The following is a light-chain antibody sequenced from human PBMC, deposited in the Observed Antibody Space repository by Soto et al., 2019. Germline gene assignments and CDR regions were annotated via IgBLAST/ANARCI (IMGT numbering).Light chain of an antibody. CDR1: SSDVGSYNL. Sequence: QSALTQPASVSVSPGQSITISCTGTSSDVGSYNLVSWYQQHPGKAPKLMIYEVTKRPSGVSNRFSGSKSGNAASLTISGLQAEDEADYYCCSYAGSGTFVFGTGTKVTVL. V-gene: IGLV2-23*02. CDR2: EVT. CDR3: CSYAGSGTFV. J-gene: IGLJ1*01.